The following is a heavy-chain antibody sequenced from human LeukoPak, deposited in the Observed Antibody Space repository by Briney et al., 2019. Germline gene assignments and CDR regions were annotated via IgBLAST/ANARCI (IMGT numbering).Heavy chain of an antibody. CDR3: AKDAERGFDYSNSLNY. V-gene: IGHV3-33*06. J-gene: IGHJ4*02. CDR2: IWSDASDK. D-gene: IGHD4-11*01. Sequence: GGSLRLSCAASQFTFSHYGMHWVRQAPGRGLQRVAVIWSDASDKYYSDSVKGRFTIFRDNSKNTLYLEMNNLRAEDTAVYYCAKDAERGFDYSNSLNYWGQGTLVTVSS. CDR1: QFTFSHYG.